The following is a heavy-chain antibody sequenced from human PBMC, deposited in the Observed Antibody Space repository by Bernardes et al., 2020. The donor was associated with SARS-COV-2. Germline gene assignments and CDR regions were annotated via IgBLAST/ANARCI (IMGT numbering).Heavy chain of an antibody. J-gene: IGHJ6*02. CDR1: GYTFTSYD. D-gene: IGHD4-4*01. Sequence: ASVKVSCKASGYTFTSYDINWVRQATGQGLEWMGWMNPNSGNTGYPQKFQGRVTMTRNTSISTAYMELSSLRSEDTAVYYCVREGGHGFDYTNYAMDVWGQGTTVTVSS. V-gene: IGHV1-8*01. CDR2: MNPNSGNT. CDR3: VREGGHGFDYTNYAMDV.